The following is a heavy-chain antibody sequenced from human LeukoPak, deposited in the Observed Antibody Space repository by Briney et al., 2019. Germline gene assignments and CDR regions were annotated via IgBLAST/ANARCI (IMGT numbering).Heavy chain of an antibody. D-gene: IGHD2-2*01. J-gene: IGHJ4*02. CDR1: GFTFSSYA. CDR3: ARGGGIVVVPAVLFDY. Sequence: SCKASGFTFSSYAMHWVRQAPGKGLEWVAVISYDGSNKYYADSVKGRFTISRDNSKNTLYLQMNSLRAEDTAVYYCARGGGIVVVPAVLFDYWGQGTLVTVSS. CDR2: ISYDGSNK. V-gene: IGHV3-30-3*01.